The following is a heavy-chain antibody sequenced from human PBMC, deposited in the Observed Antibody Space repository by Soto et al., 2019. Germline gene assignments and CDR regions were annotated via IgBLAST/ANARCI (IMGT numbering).Heavy chain of an antibody. CDR1: GYTFTSYG. Sequence: QVQLVQSGAEVKKPGASVKVSCKASGYTFTSYGISWVRQAPGQGLEWMGWISAYNGNTNYAQKLQGRVTMPTDTSTSTAYMELRSLRSDDTAVYYCARDGDYYGSGSYYGGIFDYWGQGTLVTVSS. V-gene: IGHV1-18*01. CDR3: ARDGDYYGSGSYYGGIFDY. J-gene: IGHJ4*02. CDR2: ISAYNGNT. D-gene: IGHD3-10*01.